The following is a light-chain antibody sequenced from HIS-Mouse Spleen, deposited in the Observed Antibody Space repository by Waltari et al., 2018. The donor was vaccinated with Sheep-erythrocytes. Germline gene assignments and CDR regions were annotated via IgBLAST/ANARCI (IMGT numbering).Light chain of an antibody. CDR2: DVS. J-gene: IGLJ2*01. Sequence: QSALPQPASVSGSPGQSITISCTGTSSDVGSYNLVSWYQQHPGKAPKLMIYDVSKRPSGIPERFSGSNSGNTATLTISGTQAMDEADYYCQAWDSSTVVFGGGTKLTVL. CDR3: QAWDSSTVV. CDR1: SSDVGSYNL. V-gene: IGLV2-14*02.